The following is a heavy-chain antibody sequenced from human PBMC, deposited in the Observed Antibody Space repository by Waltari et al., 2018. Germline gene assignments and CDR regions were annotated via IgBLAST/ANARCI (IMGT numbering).Heavy chain of an antibody. CDR3: ARGQRGPSMVREVKYYCDY. V-gene: IGHV1-8*02. D-gene: IGHD3-10*01. CDR2: MNPNRGNA. Sequence: QVQLVQSGAEVRKPGASVRVSCKTSGYTFSNYDINWVRQATGQGLEWMGWMNPNRGNAGFAQKFQGRVIMTRSMSETTAYVELSGLTFEDTAVYYCARGQRGPSMVREVKYYCDYWGQGTVVTVSS. J-gene: IGHJ4*02. CDR1: GYTFSNYD.